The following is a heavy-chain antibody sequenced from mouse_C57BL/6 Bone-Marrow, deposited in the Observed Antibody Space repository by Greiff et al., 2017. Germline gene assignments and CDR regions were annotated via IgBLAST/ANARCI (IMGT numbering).Heavy chain of an antibody. CDR1: GFTFSDFY. V-gene: IGHV7-1*01. D-gene: IGHD1-1*01. CDR3: AREPITTGGYFDV. J-gene: IGHJ1*03. CDR2: SRNKANDYTT. Sequence: EVQLVESGGGLVQSGRSLRLSCATSGFTFSDFYMEWVRQAPGKGLEWIAASRNKANDYTTEYSASVKGRFIVSRDTSQSILYLQMNALRAEDTAIYYCAREPITTGGYFDVWGTGTTVTVSS.